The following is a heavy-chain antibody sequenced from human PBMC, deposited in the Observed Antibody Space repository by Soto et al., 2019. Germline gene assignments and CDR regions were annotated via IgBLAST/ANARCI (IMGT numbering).Heavy chain of an antibody. D-gene: IGHD4-4*01. J-gene: IGHJ4*02. Sequence: GGSLRLCCAASGFTFSSYGMHWARQAPGKGLEWVAVISYDGSNKYYADSVKGRFTISRDNSKNTLYLQMNSLRAEDTAVYYCAKDKRDGYSRYYCDYWGQGTLVAVAS. V-gene: IGHV3-30*18. CDR3: AKDKRDGYSRYYCDY. CDR1: GFTFSSYG. CDR2: ISYDGSNK.